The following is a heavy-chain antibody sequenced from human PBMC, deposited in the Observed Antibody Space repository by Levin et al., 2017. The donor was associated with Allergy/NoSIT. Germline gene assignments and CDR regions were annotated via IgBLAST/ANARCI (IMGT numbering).Heavy chain of an antibody. J-gene: IGHJ4*02. CDR2: ICYSRST. D-gene: IGHD5-24*01. CDR3: ARVVPDGWVDS. CDR1: GGSINSGSFC. Sequence: KASETLSLTCSVSGGSINSGSFCWSWTRQRPGKGLEWIGSICYSRSTYYNPSLKSRLTMSVDTSKNHFSLNLRSVTAADTAVYYCARVVPDGWVDSWGQGSLVTVSS. V-gene: IGHV4-31*03.